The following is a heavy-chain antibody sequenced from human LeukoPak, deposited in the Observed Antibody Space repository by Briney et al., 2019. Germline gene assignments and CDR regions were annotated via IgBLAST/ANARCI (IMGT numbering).Heavy chain of an antibody. CDR2: ISSSGTTI. CDR1: VFTFSDYY. CDR3: ARRRGYSYGAFDY. J-gene: IGHJ4*02. V-gene: IGHV3-11*01. D-gene: IGHD5-18*01. Sequence: GGSLRLSCAASVFTFSDYYMSWIRQAPGKGLEWVSYISSSGTTIYYADSVKGRFTISRDNAKNSLYLQMNSLRAEDTAVYYCARRRGYSYGAFDYWGQGTLVTVSS.